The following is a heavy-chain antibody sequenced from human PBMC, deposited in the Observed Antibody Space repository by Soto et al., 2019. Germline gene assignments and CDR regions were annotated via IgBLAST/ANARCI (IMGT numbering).Heavy chain of an antibody. V-gene: IGHV1-18*01. CDR2: ISAYNGNT. J-gene: IGHJ5*02. CDR3: ASAALGYCSGGSCYSRHWFDP. D-gene: IGHD2-15*01. Sequence: ASVKVSCKASGYTFTSYGISWVRQAPGQGLEWMGWISAYNGNTNYAQKLQGRVTMTTDTSTSTAYMELRSLRSDDTAVYYCASAALGYCSGGSCYSRHWFDPWGQGTLVTVSS. CDR1: GYTFTSYG.